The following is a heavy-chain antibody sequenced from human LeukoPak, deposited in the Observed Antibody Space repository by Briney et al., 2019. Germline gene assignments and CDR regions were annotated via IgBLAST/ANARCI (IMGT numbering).Heavy chain of an antibody. CDR1: GGSISSYY. J-gene: IGHJ4*02. Sequence: SETLSLTCTVSGGSISSYYWSWIRQPPGKGLEWIGYIYTSGSTNYNPSLKSRVTISVDTSKNQFSLKLSSVTAADTAVYYCARYCSSTSCPRSFDYWGQGTLVTVSS. V-gene: IGHV4-4*09. CDR2: IYTSGST. CDR3: ARYCSSTSCPRSFDY. D-gene: IGHD2-2*01.